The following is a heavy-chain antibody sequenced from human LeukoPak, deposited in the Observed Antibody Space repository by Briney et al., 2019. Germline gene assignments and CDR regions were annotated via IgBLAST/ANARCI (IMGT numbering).Heavy chain of an antibody. CDR3: ARDRGYCSSTSCWGFDY. Sequence: ASVKVSCKASGCTFSSYAISWVRQAPGQGLEWMGRIIPILGIANYAQKFQGRVTITADKSTSTPYMELSSLRSEDTAVYYCARDRGYCSSTSCWGFDYWGQGTLVTVSS. D-gene: IGHD2-2*03. CDR2: IIPILGIA. CDR1: GCTFSSYA. V-gene: IGHV1-69*04. J-gene: IGHJ4*02.